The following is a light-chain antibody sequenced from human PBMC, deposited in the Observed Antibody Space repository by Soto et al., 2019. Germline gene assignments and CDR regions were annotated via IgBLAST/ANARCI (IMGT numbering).Light chain of an antibody. CDR3: QQYGSSGT. Sequence: EIVLTQSPGTLSLSPGQRATLSCRASQSVSSDSLAWYQQKPGQAPRLLIYGASSRATGIPDRFSGSASGTDFTLTISRLEPEDFAVYYCQQYGSSGTFGQGTKVDIK. CDR1: QSVSSDS. J-gene: IGKJ1*01. CDR2: GAS. V-gene: IGKV3-20*01.